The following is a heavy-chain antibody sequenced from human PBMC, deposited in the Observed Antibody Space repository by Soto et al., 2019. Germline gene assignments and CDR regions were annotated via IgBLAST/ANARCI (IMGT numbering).Heavy chain of an antibody. V-gene: IGHV4-34*01. Sequence: QVQLQQWGAGLLKPSETLSLTCVVYGGSFSGYYWSWIRQPPGKGLEWIGEIKHSGSTNYNPSLKSRVTRSVDTSKNQFSLKLSSVTAADTAVYYCARGFRFCSGGSCYSGWFDPWGQGTLVTVSS. CDR1: GGSFSGYY. CDR3: ARGFRFCSGGSCYSGWFDP. D-gene: IGHD2-15*01. CDR2: IKHSGST. J-gene: IGHJ5*02.